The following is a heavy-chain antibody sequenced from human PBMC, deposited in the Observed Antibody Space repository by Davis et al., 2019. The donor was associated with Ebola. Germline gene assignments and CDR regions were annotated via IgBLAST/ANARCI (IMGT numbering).Heavy chain of an antibody. J-gene: IGHJ4*02. CDR3: TRILRGY. Sequence: GESLKISCSASGFTFSSYWMHWVRQAPGKGLVWVSRINPDGSSTAYADSVKGRFTISRDNAKDTLYLQMNSLRAEDTAVYYCTRILRGYWGQGALVTVSS. D-gene: IGHD2/OR15-2a*01. V-gene: IGHV3-74*01. CDR1: GFTFSSYW. CDR2: INPDGSST.